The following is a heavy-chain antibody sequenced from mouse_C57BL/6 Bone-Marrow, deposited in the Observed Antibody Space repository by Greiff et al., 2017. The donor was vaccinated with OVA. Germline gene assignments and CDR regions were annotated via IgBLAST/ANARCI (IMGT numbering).Heavy chain of an antibody. Sequence: VKLVESGPELVKPGASVKLSCKASGYTFTSYDINWVKQRPGQGLEWIGWIYPRDGSTKYNEKFKGKATLTVDTSSSTAYMELHSLTSEDSAVYFCARRWAMDYWGQGTSDTVSS. V-gene: IGHV1-85*01. CDR2: IYPRDGST. CDR3: ARRWAMDY. D-gene: IGHD1-1*02. J-gene: IGHJ4*01. CDR1: GYTFTSYD.